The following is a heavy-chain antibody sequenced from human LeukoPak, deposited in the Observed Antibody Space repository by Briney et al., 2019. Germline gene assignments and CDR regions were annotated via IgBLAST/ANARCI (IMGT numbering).Heavy chain of an antibody. Sequence: GGSLRLSCAASGFTDRSNYMSWVRQAPGKGLEWVSVIYSGGSTYYADSVKGRFTISRDNSKSTLYLQMNSLRAEDTAVYYCAGYYYDSSGYVSNVSWGQGTLVTVSS. J-gene: IGHJ5*02. D-gene: IGHD3-22*01. CDR2: IYSGGST. CDR3: AGYYYDSSGYVSNVS. CDR1: GFTDRSNY. V-gene: IGHV3-66*01.